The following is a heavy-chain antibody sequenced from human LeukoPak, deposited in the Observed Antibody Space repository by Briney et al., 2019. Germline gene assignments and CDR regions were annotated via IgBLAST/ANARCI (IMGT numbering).Heavy chain of an antibody. V-gene: IGHV1-2*02. Sequence: ASVKVSCKASGYTFTGYYMHWVRQAPGQGLEWMGWINPNSGGTNYAQKFQGRVTMTRDTSISTAYMELSRLRSEDTAVYYCARVAFKNYYDSSGNFDYWGQGTLVTVSS. CDR1: GYTFTGYY. CDR3: ARVAFKNYYDSSGNFDY. D-gene: IGHD3-22*01. CDR2: INPNSGGT. J-gene: IGHJ4*02.